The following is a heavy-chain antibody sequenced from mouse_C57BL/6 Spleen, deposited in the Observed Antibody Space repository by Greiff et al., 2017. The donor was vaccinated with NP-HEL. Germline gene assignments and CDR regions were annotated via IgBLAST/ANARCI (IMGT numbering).Heavy chain of an antibody. CDR1: GYTFTDYN. D-gene: IGHD2-5*01. Sequence: EVQLQQSGPELVKPGASVKIPCKASGYTFTDYNMDWVKQSHGKSLEWIGDINPNNGGTIYNQKFKGKATLTVDKSSSTAYMELRSLTSEDTAVYYCARPYYSNYEWFAYWGQGTLVTVSA. CDR2: INPNNGGT. J-gene: IGHJ3*01. CDR3: ARPYYSNYEWFAY. V-gene: IGHV1-18*01.